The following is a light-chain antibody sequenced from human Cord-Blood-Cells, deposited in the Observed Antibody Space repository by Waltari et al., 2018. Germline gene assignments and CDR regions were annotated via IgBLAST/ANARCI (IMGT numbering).Light chain of an antibody. J-gene: IGLJ2*01. Sequence: QSALTPPASVSGSPGQSITISCTGTTSDVCGYHYVSWYQQHPGKAPKLMIYDVSNRPSGVSNRFSGSKSGNTASLTISGLQAEDEADYYCSSYTSSSTLYVVFGGGTKLTVL. CDR2: DVS. V-gene: IGLV2-14*01. CDR3: SSYTSSSTLYVV. CDR1: TSDVCGYHY.